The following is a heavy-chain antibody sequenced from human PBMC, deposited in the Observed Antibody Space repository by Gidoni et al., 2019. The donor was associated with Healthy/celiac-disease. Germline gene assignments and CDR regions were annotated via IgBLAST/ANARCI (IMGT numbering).Heavy chain of an antibody. V-gene: IGHV1-69*02. CDR2: SIPILGIA. CDR1: GGTFSSYT. CDR3: ARGRDDSSGDYFDY. Sequence: QVQLVQSGAEVTKPGSSVKVSCKASGGTFSSYTISWVRQAPGQGLEWMGRSIPILGIANYAQKFQGRVTITADKSTSTAYMELSSLRSEDTAVYYCARGRDDSSGDYFDYWGQGTLVTVSS. D-gene: IGHD3-22*01. J-gene: IGHJ4*02.